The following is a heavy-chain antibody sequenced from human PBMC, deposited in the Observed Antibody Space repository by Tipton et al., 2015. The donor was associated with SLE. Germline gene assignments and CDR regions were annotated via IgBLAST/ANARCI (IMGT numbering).Heavy chain of an antibody. V-gene: IGHV1-18*01. CDR2: ISAYNGNT. CDR3: GKTVGATTAFDI. J-gene: IGHJ3*02. Sequence: QSGAEVKEPGASVKVSCKASGYTFTSYGINWVRQAPGQGLEWMGWISAYNGNTNYAQKLQGRVTMTTDTSTSTAYMELRSLRSDDTAVYYCGKTVGATTAFDIWGQGTMVTVSS. CDR1: GYTFTSYG. D-gene: IGHD1-26*01.